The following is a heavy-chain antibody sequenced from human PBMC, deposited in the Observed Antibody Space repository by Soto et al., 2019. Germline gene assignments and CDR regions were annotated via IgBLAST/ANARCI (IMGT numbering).Heavy chain of an antibody. V-gene: IGHV1-69*01. Sequence: QGRLVQSGAEMRKPGSSVKVSCKTSGGSFNTYATGWVRQAPGQGLEWMGGIIPVLGKPNYAPKFQGRLTIVADESASTVYMALSSLTSDDTAVYYCSRDRRCDPFLSPPDWGQGTLVTVSS. CDR3: SRDRRCDPFLSPPD. J-gene: IGHJ4*02. CDR1: GGSFNTYA. CDR2: IIPVLGKP.